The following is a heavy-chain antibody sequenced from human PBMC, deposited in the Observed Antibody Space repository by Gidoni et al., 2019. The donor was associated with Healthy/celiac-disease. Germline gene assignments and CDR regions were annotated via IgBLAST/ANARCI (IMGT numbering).Heavy chain of an antibody. D-gene: IGHD2-2*01. CDR1: GRAISSYS. CDR3: ARVLDCSSTSCYAGALGFDP. Sequence: QVQLQASGPGLVQPSETLSLTCTGPGRAISSYSWRWIRQPPGKGLEWIGYIYYSGSTNYNPSLKSRVTISVDTSKNQFSLKLSSVTAADTAVYYCARVLDCSSTSCYAGALGFDPWGQGTLVTVSS. J-gene: IGHJ5*02. V-gene: IGHV4-59*01. CDR2: IYYSGST.